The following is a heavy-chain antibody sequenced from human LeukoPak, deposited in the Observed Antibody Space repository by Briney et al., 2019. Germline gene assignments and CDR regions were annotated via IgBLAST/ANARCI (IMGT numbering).Heavy chain of an antibody. CDR2: ISHSGST. CDR1: GGSFSGYY. Sequence: SETLSLTCAVYGGSFSGYYWSWIRQPPGKGLEWIGEISHSGSTNYNPSLKSRVTISVDTSKNQFSLKLSSVTAADTAVYYCARGGGSIVVVPAAKRYNWFDPWGQGTLVTVSS. CDR3: ARGGGSIVVVPAAKRYNWFDP. D-gene: IGHD2-2*01. V-gene: IGHV4-34*01. J-gene: IGHJ5*02.